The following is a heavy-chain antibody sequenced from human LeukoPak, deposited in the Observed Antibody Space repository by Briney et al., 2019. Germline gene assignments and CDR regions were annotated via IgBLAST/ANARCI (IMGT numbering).Heavy chain of an antibody. CDR1: GYTFTSYV. D-gene: IGHD6-19*01. J-gene: IGHJ6*02. V-gene: IGHV1-3*01. CDR2: INAGNGNT. CDR3: ARESSSGWSNYGMDV. Sequence: ASVKVSCKASGYTFTSYVIHWVRQAPGQRFEWMGWINAGNGNTKYSQKFQGGVTIIRDTSASTAYMELSSLRSEDTAVYYCARESSSGWSNYGMDVWGQGTTVTVSS.